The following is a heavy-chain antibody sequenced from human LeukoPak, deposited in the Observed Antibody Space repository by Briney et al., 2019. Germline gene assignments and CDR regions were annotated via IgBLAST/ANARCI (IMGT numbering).Heavy chain of an antibody. CDR1: GFTFSTYW. V-gene: IGHV3-7*01. CDR2: IKQDGSEI. D-gene: IGHD3-3*01. J-gene: IGHJ1*01. Sequence: PGGTLRLSCAASGFTFSTYWMSWVRQAPGNVREWVDIIKQDGSEIYYLDSAKGRFTIPRDNAQNSLYLQMNSLRAEDTAVYYCARDEFLGGKRTLVTVSS. CDR3: ARDEFL.